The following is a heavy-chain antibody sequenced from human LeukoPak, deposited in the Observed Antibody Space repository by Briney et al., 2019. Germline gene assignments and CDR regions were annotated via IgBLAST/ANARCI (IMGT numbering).Heavy chain of an antibody. CDR2: ISGSGGST. Sequence: HPGGSLRLSCAASGYTFSSYAMSWVRQAPGKGLEWVSAISGSGGSTYYADSVKGRFTISRDNSKNTLYLQMNSLRAEDTAVYYCAKELAYCGGDCYPPHDAFDIWGQGTMVTVSS. D-gene: IGHD2-21*02. CDR3: AKELAYCGGDCYPPHDAFDI. CDR1: GYTFSSYA. V-gene: IGHV3-23*01. J-gene: IGHJ3*02.